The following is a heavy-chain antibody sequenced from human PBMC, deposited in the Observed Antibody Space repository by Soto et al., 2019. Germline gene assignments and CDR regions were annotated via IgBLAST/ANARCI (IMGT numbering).Heavy chain of an antibody. D-gene: IGHD3-10*01. V-gene: IGHV1-69*01. CDR2: IIPIFGTA. Sequence: QVQLVQSGAEVKKPGSSVKVSCTASGGTFSSYAISWVRQAPGQGLEWMGGIIPIFGTANYAQKFQGRVTITADESTSTAYMELSSLRSEDTAVYYCARDSGRNYYGSGSYYNVDYWGQGTLVTVSS. CDR3: ARDSGRNYYGSGSYYNVDY. J-gene: IGHJ4*02. CDR1: GGTFSSYA.